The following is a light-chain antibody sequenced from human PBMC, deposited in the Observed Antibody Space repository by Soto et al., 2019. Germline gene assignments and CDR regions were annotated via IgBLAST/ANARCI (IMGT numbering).Light chain of an antibody. CDR3: ASWDDSLNGVV. CDR2: RNT. Sequence: QSALTQPPSASGTPGQRVTISCSGSTSNVATNAVNWYQQFPGTAPKLLMYRNTLRPSGVPDRFSASKSGTSASLAISGLQSEDEADYYCASWDDSLNGVVFGGGTQLTVL. CDR1: TSNVATNA. J-gene: IGLJ2*01. V-gene: IGLV1-44*01.